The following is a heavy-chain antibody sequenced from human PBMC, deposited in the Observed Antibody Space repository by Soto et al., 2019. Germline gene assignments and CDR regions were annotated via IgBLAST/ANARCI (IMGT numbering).Heavy chain of an antibody. D-gene: IGHD1-26*01. Sequence: SVKVSCKASGGTFSSYAISWVRQAPGQGLEWMGGIIPIFGTANYAQKFQGRVTITADESTSTAYMELSSLRSEDTAVYYCARDLGAGQDYYGMDVWGQGTTVTVYS. CDR3: ARDLGAGQDYYGMDV. J-gene: IGHJ6*02. CDR2: IIPIFGTA. V-gene: IGHV1-69*13. CDR1: GGTFSSYA.